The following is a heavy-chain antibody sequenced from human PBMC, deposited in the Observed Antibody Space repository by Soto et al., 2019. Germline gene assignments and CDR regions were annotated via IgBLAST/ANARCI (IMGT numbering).Heavy chain of an antibody. CDR1: GGSISSGGYS. D-gene: IGHD2-2*01. V-gene: IGHV4-30-2*01. CDR2: IYHSGIX. CDR3: ARVPDR. J-gene: IGHJ5*02. Sequence: SETLSLTCAVSGGSISSGGYSWSWIRQPPGKGLEWIGYIYHSGIXXYNPSLKXXVTISVDRSKXQFSLXLISVTAADTAVYYCARVPDRWGQGTLVTVSS.